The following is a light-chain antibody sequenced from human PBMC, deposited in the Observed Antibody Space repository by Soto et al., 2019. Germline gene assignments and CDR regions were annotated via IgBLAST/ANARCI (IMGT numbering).Light chain of an antibody. CDR3: CSYAGRSTPVV. J-gene: IGLJ2*01. CDR1: SSDFGTYKI. V-gene: IGLV2-23*02. Sequence: QSALTQPASVSGSPGQSITISCTGTSSDFGTYKIVSWYQQHPGKAPKLMIYEVTKRPSGVSNRFSGSKSGNTASLTISGLQAEDEADYYCCSYAGRSTPVVFGGGTQLTVL. CDR2: EVT.